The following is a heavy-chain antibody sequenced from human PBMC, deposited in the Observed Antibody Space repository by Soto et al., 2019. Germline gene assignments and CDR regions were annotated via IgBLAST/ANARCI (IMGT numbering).Heavy chain of an antibody. Sequence: GPEVKKPGASIIISCKTSGYNFTTNALSWVRQAPGQGLEWMGWIITFNGKVNYAQKFQGRVTMTTETSTSTAYMELRSLTSDDTAVYYCAREGSIGTFDFWGQGALVTVSS. D-gene: IGHD3-10*01. CDR1: GYNFTTNA. CDR3: AREGSIGTFDF. J-gene: IGHJ4*02. CDR2: IITFNGKV. V-gene: IGHV1-18*04.